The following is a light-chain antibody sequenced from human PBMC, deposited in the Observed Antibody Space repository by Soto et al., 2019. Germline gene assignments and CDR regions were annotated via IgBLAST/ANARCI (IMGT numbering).Light chain of an antibody. CDR2: GAS. J-gene: IGKJ4*01. CDR1: QSVNLN. V-gene: IGKV3-15*01. CDR3: QQCVSWPPLT. Sequence: ELVMTQSPATLSVSPGETATLSCRASQSVNLNLAWYQQKPGQAPRLLIYGASIRATGIPARFSGSGAGTEFTLTINSLQSEDSAVYYCQQCVSWPPLTFGGGTTVEIK.